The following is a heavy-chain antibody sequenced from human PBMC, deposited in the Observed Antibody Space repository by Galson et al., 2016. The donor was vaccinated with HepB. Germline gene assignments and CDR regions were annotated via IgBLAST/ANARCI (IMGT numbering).Heavy chain of an antibody. CDR3: ARASYYDSSGHDVFDI. Sequence: SVKVSCKASGYTFTNYAMHWVRQAPGQRLEWMGWINAGNGNTKYSRKFQGRVTITRDTSASTAYMELSSPRSEDTAVYYCARASYYDSSGHDVFDIWGQGTMVTVSS. CDR1: GYTFTNYA. V-gene: IGHV1-3*01. J-gene: IGHJ3*02. D-gene: IGHD3-22*01. CDR2: INAGNGNT.